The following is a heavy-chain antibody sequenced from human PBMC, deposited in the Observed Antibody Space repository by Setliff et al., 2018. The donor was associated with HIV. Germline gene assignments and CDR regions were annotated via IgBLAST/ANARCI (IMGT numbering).Heavy chain of an antibody. CDR3: ARTPEDYDQYFFDR. D-gene: IGHD3-22*01. J-gene: IGHJ4*02. CDR2: IFTSGDT. CDR1: GVSISNYY. V-gene: IGHV4-4*09. Sequence: TLSLTCTVSGVSISNYYWNWIRQPPGKGLEWIGYIFTSGDTNYNPSLRSRVTLSVDTSKNQVSPKLGSVTAADTAVYYCARTPEDYDQYFFDRWGQGTLVTVS.